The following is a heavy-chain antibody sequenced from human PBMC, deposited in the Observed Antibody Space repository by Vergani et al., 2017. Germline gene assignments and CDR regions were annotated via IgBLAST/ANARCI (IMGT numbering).Heavy chain of an antibody. V-gene: IGHV3-23*01. D-gene: IGHD2-2*01. Sequence: EVQLLESGGGLVQPGGSLRLSCAASGFTFSSYAMSWVRQAPGKGLEWVSAISGSGGSTYYAASVKGRFTISRDNSKNTLYLQMNSLRAEDTAVYYCAKPSNVLGYCSSTSCAIYYWGQGTLVTVSS. J-gene: IGHJ4*02. CDR2: ISGSGGST. CDR3: AKPSNVLGYCSSTSCAIYY. CDR1: GFTFSSYA.